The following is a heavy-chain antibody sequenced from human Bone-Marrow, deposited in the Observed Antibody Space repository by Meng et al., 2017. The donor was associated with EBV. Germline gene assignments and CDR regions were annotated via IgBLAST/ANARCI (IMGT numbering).Heavy chain of an antibody. V-gene: IGHV1-69*01. J-gene: IGHJ2*01. CDR2: IIPIFGTA. CDR3: ARDPTPGVWYFDL. CDR1: GATVSSYA. D-gene: IGHD7-27*01. Sequence: QVRLLQSGAEVKKPGSSVTVSCKAPGATVSSYAISWVRQAPGQGLEWMGGIIPIFGTANYAQKFQGRVTITADESTSTAYMELSSLRSEDTAVYYCARDPTPGVWYFDLWGRGTLVTVSS.